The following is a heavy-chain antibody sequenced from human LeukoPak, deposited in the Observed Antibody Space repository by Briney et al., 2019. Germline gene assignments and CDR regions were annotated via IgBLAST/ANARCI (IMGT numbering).Heavy chain of an antibody. CDR1: GFTFSSYS. CDR2: ISSSSSTI. D-gene: IGHD4-17*01. V-gene: IGHV3-48*01. J-gene: IGHJ4*02. CDR3: AKDQDYDDDMLDY. Sequence: GGSLRLSCAASGFTFSSYSMNWVRQAPGKGLEWVSYISSSSSTIYYADSVKGRFTISRDNAKNTLYLQMNSLRAEDTAVHYCAKDQDYDDDMLDYWGQGTLVTVSS.